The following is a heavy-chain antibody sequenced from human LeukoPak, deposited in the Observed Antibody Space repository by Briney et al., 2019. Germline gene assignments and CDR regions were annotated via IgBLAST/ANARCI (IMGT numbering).Heavy chain of an antibody. Sequence: ASVKVSCKASGYTFTGYYMHWVRQAPGQGLEWMGWINPNSGGTNYAQEFQGWVTMTRDTSISTAYMELSRLRSDDTAVYYCARGQWELDWFDPWGQGTLVTVSS. CDR2: INPNSGGT. V-gene: IGHV1-2*04. CDR3: ARGQWELDWFDP. D-gene: IGHD1-26*01. J-gene: IGHJ5*02. CDR1: GYTFTGYY.